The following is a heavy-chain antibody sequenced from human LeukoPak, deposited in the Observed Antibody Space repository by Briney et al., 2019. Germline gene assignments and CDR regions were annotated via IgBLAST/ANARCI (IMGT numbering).Heavy chain of an antibody. J-gene: IGHJ4*02. CDR1: GFSLSSRGVG. D-gene: IGHD3-22*01. CDR3: ARVPNYYDSSGLRFDY. Sequence: SGPTLVKPTQTLTLTCTFSGFSLSSRGVGVGWIRHPPGKALEWLALVYWDDDKRYSPSLKSRLTITKDTSKNQVVLTMTNLDPADTATYYCARVPNYYDSSGLRFDYWGQGTLVTVSS. V-gene: IGHV2-5*02. CDR2: VYWDDDK.